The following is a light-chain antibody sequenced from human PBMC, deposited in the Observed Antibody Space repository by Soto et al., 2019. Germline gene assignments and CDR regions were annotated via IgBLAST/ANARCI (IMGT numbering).Light chain of an antibody. CDR1: QSISSY. J-gene: IGKJ1*01. V-gene: IGKV1-39*01. CDR2: AAS. CDR3: QQSYGMSRT. Sequence: DLQMTQSPSSLSASVGDRVTITCRASQSISSYLNWYQQKPGKAPKFLIYAASNLHTGVPSRFSGSGSGTDFTLTIRNLQPEDSATYYCQQSYGMSRTFGQGTKVEIK.